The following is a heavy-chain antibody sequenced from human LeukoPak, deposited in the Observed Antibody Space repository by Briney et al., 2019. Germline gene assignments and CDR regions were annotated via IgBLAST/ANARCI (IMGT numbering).Heavy chain of an antibody. CDR2: IGSNGGST. V-gene: IGHV3-64*01. CDR1: GFTFSIYT. CDR3: ARETTGTFDY. D-gene: IGHD4-17*01. Sequence: PGGSLRLSCAASGFTFSIYTMHWVRQAPGKGLESVSAIGSNGGSTYYVNSVKGRFTISRDNSKNTLYLQMGSLRDEDMAVYYCARETTGTFDYWGQGTLVTVSS. J-gene: IGHJ4*02.